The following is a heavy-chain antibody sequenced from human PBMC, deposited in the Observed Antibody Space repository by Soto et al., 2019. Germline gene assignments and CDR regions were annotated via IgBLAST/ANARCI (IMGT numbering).Heavy chain of an antibody. CDR2: ISSSSSTI. V-gene: IGHV3-48*02. J-gene: IGHJ6*02. D-gene: IGHD6-13*01. CDR1: GFTFSSYS. CDR3: ASDFRRSSSWYETYYYGMDV. Sequence: EVQLVESGGGLVQPGGSLRLSCAASGFTFSSYSMNWVRQAPGKGLEWVSYISSSSSTIYYADSVKGRFTISRDNAKNSLYLQMNSLRDEYTAVYYCASDFRRSSSWYETYYYGMDVWGQGTTVTVSS.